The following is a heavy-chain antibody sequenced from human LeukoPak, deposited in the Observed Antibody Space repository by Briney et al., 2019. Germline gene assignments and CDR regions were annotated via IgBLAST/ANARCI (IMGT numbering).Heavy chain of an antibody. Sequence: GGSLRLSCAASGFTFSNYGMSWVRQAPGKGLEWVSGVGTGGVNTYHAESVKGRFTISRDNSKNTPFLQMNSLRAEDTAVDYCAQESGGAWGQGTLVTVSS. J-gene: IGHJ5*02. CDR1: GFTFSNYG. CDR2: VGTGGVNT. D-gene: IGHD3-10*01. CDR3: AQESGGA. V-gene: IGHV3-23*01.